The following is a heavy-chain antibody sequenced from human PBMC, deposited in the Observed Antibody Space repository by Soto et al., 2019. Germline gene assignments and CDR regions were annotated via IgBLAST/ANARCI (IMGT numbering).Heavy chain of an antibody. V-gene: IGHV1-69*13. CDR1: GGTFSSYA. CDR3: ARSPALTRSFAY. J-gene: IGHJ4*02. Sequence: SSVKVSCKASGGTFSSYAISWVRQAPGQGLEWMGGIIPIFGTANYAQKFQGRVTITADESTSTAYMELSSLRSEDTAVYYCARSPALTRSFAYWGQGPLVTASS. CDR2: IIPIFGTA.